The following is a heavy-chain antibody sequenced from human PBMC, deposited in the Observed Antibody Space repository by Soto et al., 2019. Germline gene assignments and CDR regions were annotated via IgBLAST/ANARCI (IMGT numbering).Heavy chain of an antibody. CDR2: ISYDGSNK. D-gene: IGHD5-18*01. CDR3: ARDKGYSYGYSPFH. Sequence: QVQLVESGGGVVQPGRSLRLSCAASGFTFSSYAMHWVRQAPGKGLEWVAVISYDGSNKYYADSVKGRFTISRDNSKNTLYLQLNSLRAEDTAVYYCARDKGYSYGYSPFHWGQGTLVTVSS. CDR1: GFTFSSYA. J-gene: IGHJ4*02. V-gene: IGHV3-30-3*01.